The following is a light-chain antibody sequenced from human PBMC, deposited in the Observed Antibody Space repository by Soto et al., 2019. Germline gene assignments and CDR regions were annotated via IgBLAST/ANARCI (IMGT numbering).Light chain of an antibody. CDR3: QQYSTYPWT. CDR1: QSIKNW. Sequence: DIQMTQSPSTLSASVGDRVTITCRASQSIKNWLAWYQQKPGQAPKLLIFHASSLESGVPSRFSGSGSATEFTLTISSLQPDDFATYYCQQYSTYPWTFGQGTKVDI. V-gene: IGKV1-5*01. J-gene: IGKJ1*01. CDR2: HAS.